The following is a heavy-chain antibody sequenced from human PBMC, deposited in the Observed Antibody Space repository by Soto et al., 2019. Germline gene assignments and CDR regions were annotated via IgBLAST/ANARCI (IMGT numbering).Heavy chain of an antibody. Sequence: PVESLTISCKGSGYSFTRYWIGWVLQMTGKRLEWMGTTYPGDSDTRYSPSFQGQVTISADKSISTAYLQWSSLKASDTAMYYCARRIGAVADYYYYYYGMDVWGQGTTVTVSS. CDR3: ARRIGAVADYYYYYYGMDV. J-gene: IGHJ6*02. V-gene: IGHV5-51*01. CDR2: TYPGDSDT. CDR1: GYSFTRYW. D-gene: IGHD6-19*01.